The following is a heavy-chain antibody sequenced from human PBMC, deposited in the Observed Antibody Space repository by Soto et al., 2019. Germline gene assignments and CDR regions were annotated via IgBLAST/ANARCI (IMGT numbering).Heavy chain of an antibody. Sequence: GSLRLSFAASGFTFSSYAMSWVRQAPVKGLEWVSAISGSGGSTYYADSVKGRFTISRDNSKNALYLQMNSLRAEDTAVYYCAKIGRGYYTLNWCDPWGRGTLVTVCS. D-gene: IGHD3-3*01. CDR2: ISGSGGST. V-gene: IGHV3-23*01. CDR1: GFTFSSYA. J-gene: IGHJ5*02. CDR3: AKIGRGYYTLNWCDP.